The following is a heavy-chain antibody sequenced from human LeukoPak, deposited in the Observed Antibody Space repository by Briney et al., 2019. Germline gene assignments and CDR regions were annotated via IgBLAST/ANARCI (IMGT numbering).Heavy chain of an antibody. CDR3: DAADY. D-gene: IGHD6-13*01. Sequence: GGSLRLSCAASGFTFSTYAMGWVRQAQGKGLDWVATINDSGGRTHYADSVKGRFTISRDNSKNTLYLQINSLRAEDTAIYYCDAADYWGQGTLVTVSS. CDR2: INDSGGRT. J-gene: IGHJ4*02. CDR1: GFTFSTYA. V-gene: IGHV3-23*01.